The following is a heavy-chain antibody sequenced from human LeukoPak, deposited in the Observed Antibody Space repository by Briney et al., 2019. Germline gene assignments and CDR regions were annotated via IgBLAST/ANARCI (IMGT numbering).Heavy chain of an antibody. CDR3: ARDKSGWKSGDAFDI. D-gene: IGHD6-19*01. V-gene: IGHV4-4*03. CDR1: GGSISSSNW. CDR2: IYHSGST. Sequence: PETLSLTCAVSGGSISSSNWWSWVRQPPGKGLEWIGEIYHSGSTNYSPSLKSRVTISVDKSKNQFSLKLSSVTAADTAVYYCARDKSGWKSGDAFDIWGQGTMVTVSS. J-gene: IGHJ3*02.